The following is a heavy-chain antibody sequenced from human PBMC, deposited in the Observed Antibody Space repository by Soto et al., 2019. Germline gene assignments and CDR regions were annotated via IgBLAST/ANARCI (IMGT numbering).Heavy chain of an antibody. CDR2: IIPIFGTA. J-gene: IGHJ6*02. V-gene: IGHV1-69*13. CDR1: GGTFSSYA. CDR3: ARGISSSGKYYYYYGMDV. Sequence: ASVKVSSKASGGTFSSYAISWVRQAPGQGLEWMGGIIPIFGTANYAQKFQGRVTITADESTSTAYMELSSLRSEDTAVYYCARGISSSGKYYYYYGMDVWGQGTTVTVSS. D-gene: IGHD3-3*02.